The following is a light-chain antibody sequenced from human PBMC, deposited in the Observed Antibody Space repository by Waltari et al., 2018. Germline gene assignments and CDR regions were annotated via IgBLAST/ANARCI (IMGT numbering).Light chain of an antibody. Sequence: DVVMTQSPLSLPVTLGQPASISCRSGQSLVSSDGNTYFNWFQHRPGQSPRRLLYKVSNRDSGVPDRFGGSGSGTDFTLRISRVEAEDVGVYYCMQGTHWPWTFGQGTKVEIK. CDR1: QSLVSSDGNTY. J-gene: IGKJ1*01. CDR2: KVS. V-gene: IGKV2-30*01. CDR3: MQGTHWPWT.